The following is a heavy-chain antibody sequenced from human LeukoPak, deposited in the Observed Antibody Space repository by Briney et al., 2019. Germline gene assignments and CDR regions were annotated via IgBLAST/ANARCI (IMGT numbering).Heavy chain of an antibody. CDR2: VSAYNGNT. CDR3: ARDPRSGHFDY. Sequence: ASVTVSCKTSGYQFNTHTITWVRQAPGQGLEWMGWVSAYNGNTNYEQKFQGRVTMTTDTSTRTAYMELRSLTSDDTAVYFCARDPRSGHFDYWGQGSLVTVSS. J-gene: IGHJ4*02. V-gene: IGHV1-18*04. CDR1: GYQFNTHT.